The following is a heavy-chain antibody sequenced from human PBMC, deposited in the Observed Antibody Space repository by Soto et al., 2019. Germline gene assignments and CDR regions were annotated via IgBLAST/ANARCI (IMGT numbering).Heavy chain of an antibody. Sequence: ASVKVSCKASGYTFTNYGITWVRQAPGQGLEWMGWISPYNGNTNYAQKFQGRLTMTTDTSTTTAYMELRSLRSDDTAVYYCARDREYYDILTGLRTYNWFDPWGQGTLVTVSS. CDR3: ARDREYYDILTGLRTYNWFDP. J-gene: IGHJ5*02. CDR2: ISPYNGNT. D-gene: IGHD3-9*01. V-gene: IGHV1-18*04. CDR1: GYTFTNYG.